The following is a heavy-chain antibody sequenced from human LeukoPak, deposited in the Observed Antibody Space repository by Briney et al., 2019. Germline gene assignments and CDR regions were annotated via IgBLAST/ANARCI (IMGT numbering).Heavy chain of an antibody. D-gene: IGHD6-13*01. Sequence: SETLSPTCTVSGGSIRSYYWSWIRQPPGKGLEWIGYIHYTGSTNYNPSLKSRVTISVDTSKNQFSLQLSSVTATDTAVYFCARHSSSWYPDYWGQGTLVTVSS. J-gene: IGHJ4*02. CDR1: GGSIRSYY. CDR2: IHYTGST. CDR3: ARHSSSWYPDY. V-gene: IGHV4-59*08.